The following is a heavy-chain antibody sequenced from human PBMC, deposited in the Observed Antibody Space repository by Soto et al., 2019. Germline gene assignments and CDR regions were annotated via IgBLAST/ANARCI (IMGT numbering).Heavy chain of an antibody. CDR2: IYSGGST. D-gene: IGHD6-6*01. V-gene: IGHV3-66*02. CDR3: ASYSSSSGGYFDY. CDR1: GFTVSSNY. Sequence: GGSLRLSCAASGFTVSSNYMSWVRQAPGKGLEWVSVIYSGGSTYYADSVKGRFTISRDNSKNTLYLQMHSLRAEDTAVYYCASYSSSSGGYFDYWGQGTLVTVSS. J-gene: IGHJ4*02.